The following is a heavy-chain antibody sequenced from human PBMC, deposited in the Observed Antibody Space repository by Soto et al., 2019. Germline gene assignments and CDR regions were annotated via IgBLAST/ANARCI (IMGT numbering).Heavy chain of an antibody. J-gene: IGHJ6*02. D-gene: IGHD4-4*01. CDR1: GYTFTSYD. Sequence: ASVKVSCKASGYTFTSYDINWVRQATGQGLEWMGWMNPNSGNTGYAQKFQGRVTMTRSTSISTAYMELSSLRSEDTAVYYCARGDTVTTLMRYYYYGMDVWGQGTTVTVSS. CDR3: ARGDTVTTLMRYYYYGMDV. V-gene: IGHV1-8*01. CDR2: MNPNSGNT.